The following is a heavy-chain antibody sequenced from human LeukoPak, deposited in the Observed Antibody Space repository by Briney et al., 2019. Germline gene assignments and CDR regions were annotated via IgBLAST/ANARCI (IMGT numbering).Heavy chain of an antibody. CDR3: ARDQYDTWSRRGNFDS. CDR1: GFPFSSYW. V-gene: IGHV3-7*03. D-gene: IGHD3-3*01. Sequence: GSLRLSCVASGFPFSSYWMTWVRQAPGKGLEWVANIKQDGSKKSYVDSVKGRFTISRDNAKNSLYLQMNSLRVEDTAVFYCARDQYDTWSRRGNFDSWGQGTLVIVSS. CDR2: IKQDGSKK. J-gene: IGHJ4*02.